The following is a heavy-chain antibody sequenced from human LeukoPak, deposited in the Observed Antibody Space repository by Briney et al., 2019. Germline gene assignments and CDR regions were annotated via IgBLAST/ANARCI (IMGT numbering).Heavy chain of an antibody. CDR3: AWHGYSSRWSHLY. Sequence: SETLSLTCTVSGGSISSGDYYWDWIRQPPGKGPEWIGYIYNTGRTSYNPSLKGRVAISVDTSKNQFSLKLSSVTAADTAVYYCAWHGYSSRWSHLYWGQGTLVTVSS. J-gene: IGHJ1*01. D-gene: IGHD4-11*01. CDR2: IYNTGRT. V-gene: IGHV4-30-4*01. CDR1: GGSISSGDYY.